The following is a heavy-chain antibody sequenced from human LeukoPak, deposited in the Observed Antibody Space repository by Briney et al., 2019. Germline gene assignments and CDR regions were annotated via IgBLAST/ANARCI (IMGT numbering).Heavy chain of an antibody. V-gene: IGHV1-2*02. J-gene: IGHJ4*02. CDR1: GYTFTGYY. CDR2: INPNSGGT. Sequence: GASVKVSCKASGYTFTGYYMHWGRQAPGQGLEWMGWINPNSGGTNYAQKFQGRVTMTRDTSISTAYMELSRLRSDDTAVYYCSRGGSYYFKYYFDYWGQGTLVTVSS. CDR3: SRGGSYYFKYYFDY. D-gene: IGHD1-26*01.